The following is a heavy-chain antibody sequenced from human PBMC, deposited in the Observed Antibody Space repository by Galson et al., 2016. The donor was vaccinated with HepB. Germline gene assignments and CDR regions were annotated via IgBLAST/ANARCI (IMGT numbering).Heavy chain of an antibody. CDR2: IHSDGSTT. CDR3: ARPGYCSGSSCYVPFDI. D-gene: IGHD2-15*01. CDR1: GFILSNYC. V-gene: IGHV3-74*01. Sequence: SLRLPCAASGFILSNYCLHWVRPAPGKGLVWVSRIHSDGSTTSYADSVKGRFTVSRDNAKNTLYMQMNSLRAEDTAVYYCARPGYCSGSSCYVPFDIWGQGTMATVSS. J-gene: IGHJ3*02.